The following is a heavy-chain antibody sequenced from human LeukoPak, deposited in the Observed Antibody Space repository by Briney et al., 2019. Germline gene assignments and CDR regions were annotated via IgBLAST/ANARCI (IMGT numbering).Heavy chain of an antibody. CDR2: ISAYNGDT. CDR1: GYIFTSYG. J-gene: IGHJ4*02. D-gene: IGHD5-12*01. V-gene: IGHV1-18*01. CDR3: ARRSGYDRRMGTLDF. Sequence: ASVKVSCKASGYIFTSYGISWVRQAPGQGLEWMGWISAYNGDTNYAQKFQGGVTVTTDTSTTTAYMELRSLRSDDSAVYYCARRSGYDRRMGTLDFWGQGTLVTVSS.